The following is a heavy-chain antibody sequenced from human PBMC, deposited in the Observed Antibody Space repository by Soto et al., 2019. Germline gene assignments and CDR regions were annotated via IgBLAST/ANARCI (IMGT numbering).Heavy chain of an antibody. CDR3: AKRHTTVATPANYFDY. D-gene: IGHD1-1*01. J-gene: IGHJ4*02. V-gene: IGHV3-23*01. CDR1: GFTFSAYT. CDR2: IVSGGTT. Sequence: GGSLRLSCAASGFTFSAYTMNWARQAPGKGLDWVSAIVSGGTTYYADSVKGRFTIFRDDSTNTLYLQMNNLRAEDTALYYCAKRHTTVATPANYFDYWGRGTLVTVSS.